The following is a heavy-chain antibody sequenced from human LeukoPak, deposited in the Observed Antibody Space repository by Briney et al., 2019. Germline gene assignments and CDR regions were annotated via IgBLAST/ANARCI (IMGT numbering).Heavy chain of an antibody. CDR1: GFTFSSYS. V-gene: IGHV3-48*01. CDR3: ARDAPRTLRLLEWDVGYYYYYYMDV. J-gene: IGHJ6*03. CDR2: ISSSSSTI. D-gene: IGHD3-3*01. Sequence: PGGSLRLSCAASGFTFSSYSMNWVRQAPGKGLEWVSYISSSSSTIYYADSVKGRFTISRDNAKNSLYLQMNSLRAEDTAVYYCARDAPRTLRLLEWDVGYYYYYYMDVWGKGTTVTVSS.